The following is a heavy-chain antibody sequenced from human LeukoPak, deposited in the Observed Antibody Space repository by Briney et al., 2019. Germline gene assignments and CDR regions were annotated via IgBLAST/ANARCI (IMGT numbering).Heavy chain of an antibody. CDR1: GGSMSGNDDY. Sequence: SETLCLTCSVSGGSMSGNDDYWGWLRQPPGKGLEWIGCIHNSGSTYYNPSLKSRVTVSKDTPKNQFSLKLTSVTAADTAVYYCARVRTNMIVVESWGQGTLVTVSP. V-gene: IGHV4-30-4*01. D-gene: IGHD3-22*01. J-gene: IGHJ4*02. CDR2: IHNSGST. CDR3: ARVRTNMIVVES.